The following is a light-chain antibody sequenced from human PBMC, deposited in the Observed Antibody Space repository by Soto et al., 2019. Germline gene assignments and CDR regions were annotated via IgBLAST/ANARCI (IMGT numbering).Light chain of an antibody. Sequence: EIVITQYPATLSETPGERATLSCRASQSVSSNLAWYQQKPGQAPRLLIYGASTRATGIPARFSGSGSGTEFTLTISSLQSEDFAAYYCQQTYTTPEVTFGQGTRLEIK. V-gene: IGKV3-15*01. CDR3: QQTYTTPEVT. J-gene: IGKJ5*01. CDR1: QSVSSN. CDR2: GAS.